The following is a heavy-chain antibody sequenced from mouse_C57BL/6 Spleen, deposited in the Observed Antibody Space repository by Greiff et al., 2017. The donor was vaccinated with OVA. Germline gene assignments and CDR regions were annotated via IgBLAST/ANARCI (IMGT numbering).Heavy chain of an antibody. CDR3: ARTLWFDY. J-gene: IGHJ2*01. Sequence: QVQLQQSGAELVKPGASVKLSCKASGYTFTSYWMQWVKQRPGQGLEWIGEIDPSDSYTNYNQKFKGKATLTVDTSSSTAYMQLSSLTSEDSAVYDCARTLWFDYWGQGPTLTVSS. CDR1: GYTFTSYW. V-gene: IGHV1-50*01. CDR2: IDPSDSYT.